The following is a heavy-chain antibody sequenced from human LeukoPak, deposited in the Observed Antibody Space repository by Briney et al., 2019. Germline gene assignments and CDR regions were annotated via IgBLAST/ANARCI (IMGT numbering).Heavy chain of an antibody. D-gene: IGHD5-12*01. V-gene: IGHV7-4-1*02. CDR1: GYTFTSYA. Sequence: ASVKVSCKASGYTFTSYAMNWVRQAPGQGLEWMGWINTNTGNPTYAQGFTGRFVFSLDTSVSTAYLQISSLKAEDTAVYYCARDLQTGDIVATTRFDPWGQGTLVTVSS. J-gene: IGHJ5*02. CDR3: ARDLQTGDIVATTRFDP. CDR2: INTNTGNP.